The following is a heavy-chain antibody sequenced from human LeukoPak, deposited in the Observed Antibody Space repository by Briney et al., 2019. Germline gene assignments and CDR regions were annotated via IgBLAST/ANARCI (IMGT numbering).Heavy chain of an antibody. CDR3: ARDQTIVVVPAARAYYYMDV. V-gene: IGHV3-48*01. J-gene: IGHJ6*03. Sequence: GGSLRLSCAASGFTFSSYSMNWVRQAPGKGLEWVSYISSSSSTIYYADSVKGRFTISRDNAKNSLYLQINSLRAEDTAVYYCARDQTIVVVPAARAYYYMDVWGKGTTVTVSS. CDR2: ISSSSSTI. D-gene: IGHD2-2*01. CDR1: GFTFSSYS.